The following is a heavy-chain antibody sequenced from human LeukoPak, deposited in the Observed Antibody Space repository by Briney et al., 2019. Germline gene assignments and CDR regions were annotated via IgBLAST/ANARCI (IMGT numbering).Heavy chain of an antibody. Sequence: ASVKVSCKASGYTFTSYAMHWVRQAPGQRLEWMGWINSGNGNTKYSQKFRGRVTITRDTSASTAYMELSSLRSEDTAVYYCAREHYDILTGYPSYYYGMDVWGQGTTVTVSS. CDR1: GYTFTSYA. D-gene: IGHD3-9*01. V-gene: IGHV1-3*01. CDR3: AREHYDILTGYPSYYYGMDV. J-gene: IGHJ6*02. CDR2: INSGNGNT.